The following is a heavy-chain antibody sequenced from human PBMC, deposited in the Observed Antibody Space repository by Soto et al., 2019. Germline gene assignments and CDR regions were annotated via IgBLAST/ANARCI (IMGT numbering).Heavy chain of an antibody. CDR3: AREGTYYYDSSGYWYFDL. CDR1: GYTFTSYG. V-gene: IGHV1-18*01. D-gene: IGHD3-22*01. Sequence: ASVKVSCKASGYTFTSYGICWVRQAPGQGLEWMGWISAYNGNTNYAQKLQGRVTMTTDTSTSTAYMELRSLRSDDTAVYYCAREGTYYYDSSGYWYFDLWGRGTLVTVSS. CDR2: ISAYNGNT. J-gene: IGHJ2*01.